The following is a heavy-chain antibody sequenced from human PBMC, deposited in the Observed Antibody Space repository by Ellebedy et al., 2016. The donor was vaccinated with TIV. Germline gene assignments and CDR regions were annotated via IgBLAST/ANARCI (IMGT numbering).Heavy chain of an antibody. CDR3: AKDIGPYYYGSGSDYGMDV. J-gene: IGHJ6*02. D-gene: IGHD3-10*01. Sequence: GGSLRLSXAASGFTFSNYAMNWVRQAPGKGLEWVAFISYDGNNKYYADSVKGRFTISRDNAKNSLYLQMNSLRPDDTALYYCAKDIGPYYYGSGSDYGMDVWGQGTTVSVSS. CDR1: GFTFSNYA. V-gene: IGHV3-30*04. CDR2: ISYDGNNK.